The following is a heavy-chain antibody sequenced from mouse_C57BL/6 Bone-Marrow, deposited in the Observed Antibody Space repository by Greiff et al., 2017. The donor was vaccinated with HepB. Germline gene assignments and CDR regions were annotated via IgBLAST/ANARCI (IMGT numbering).Heavy chain of an antibody. CDR2: IGPANGNN. CDR1: GFNFKNTY. D-gene: IGHD3-2*02. Sequence: VQLQQSVAELVRPGASVKLSCTASGFNFKNTYMHWVKQSPEKGLEWIGRIGPANGNNKYAPKFQGKATITADTASNTAYLQLSRLTSEDTAIDYCASGGSGYDGFAYWGQGTLVTVSS. J-gene: IGHJ3*01. CDR3: ASGGSGYDGFAY. V-gene: IGHV14-3*01.